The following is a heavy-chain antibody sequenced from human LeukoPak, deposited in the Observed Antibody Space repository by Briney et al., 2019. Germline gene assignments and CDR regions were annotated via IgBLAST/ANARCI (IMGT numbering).Heavy chain of an antibody. CDR3: ARMVGATPDY. V-gene: IGHV6-1*01. CDR2: TYYRSKWYN. J-gene: IGHJ4*02. Sequence: SQTLSLSCAISGDSVSSNSAAWNWIRQSPSRGLEWLGRTYYRSKWYNDYSLSVKSRITVNTDTTKYQLSLHLNTVTPADLAFYYCARMVGATPDYWGQGTVATDPS. CDR1: GDSVSSNSAA. D-gene: IGHD1-26*01.